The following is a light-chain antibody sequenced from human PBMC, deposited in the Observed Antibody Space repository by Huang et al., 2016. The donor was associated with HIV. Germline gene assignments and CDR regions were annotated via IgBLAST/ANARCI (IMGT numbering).Light chain of an antibody. J-gene: IGKJ1*01. CDR2: AAS. Sequence: DIQMTQSPSSLSASVGDRVTITCRASQSINTYLNWFQQKPGKAPKVLISAASTLQSGVPSRFSGGGSGTHFTLTITNFQPEDVATYYCQRYDTAPRTFGQGTRVDLK. CDR3: QRYDTAPRT. V-gene: IGKV1-39*02. CDR1: QSINTY.